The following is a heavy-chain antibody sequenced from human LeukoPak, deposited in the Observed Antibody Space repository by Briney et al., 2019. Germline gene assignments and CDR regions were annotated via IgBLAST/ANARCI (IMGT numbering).Heavy chain of an antibody. D-gene: IGHD1-26*01. CDR1: GGSISSSSYY. V-gene: IGHV4-39*07. CDR2: IYYSGST. CDR3: ARVSDLVGATGWRIIDY. Sequence: SETLSLTCAVSGGSISSSSYYWGWIRQPPGKGLEWIGSIYYSGSTYYNPSLKSRVTISVDTSKNQFSLKLSSVTAADTAVYYCARVSDLVGATGWRIIDYWGQGTLVTVSS. J-gene: IGHJ4*02.